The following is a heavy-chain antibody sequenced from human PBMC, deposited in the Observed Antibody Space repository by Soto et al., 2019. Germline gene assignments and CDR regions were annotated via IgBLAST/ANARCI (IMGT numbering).Heavy chain of an antibody. Sequence: PGGSLRLSCAASGFTFNTYWMHWVRQVPGKGLVWVSRINGDGSSTTYADSVKGRFTISRDNAKNTLFLQMNSLRAEDTPVYYCATGRGQWLAVFDYWGQGTLVTVSS. CDR2: INGDGSST. V-gene: IGHV3-74*01. J-gene: IGHJ4*02. CDR1: GFTFNTYW. D-gene: IGHD6-19*01. CDR3: ATGRGQWLAVFDY.